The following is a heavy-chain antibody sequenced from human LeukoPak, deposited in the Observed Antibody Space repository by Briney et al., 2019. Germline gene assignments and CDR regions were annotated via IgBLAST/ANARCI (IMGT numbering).Heavy chain of an antibody. J-gene: IGHJ6*03. CDR3: ARDGKITMVRGVIKEDYYYYMDV. CDR1: GGTFSSYA. CDR2: IIPIFGTA. Sequence: ASVKVSCKASGGTFSSYAISWVRQAPGQGLEWMGGIIPIFGTANYAQKFQGRVTITADESTSTAYMELSSLRSEDTAVYYRARDGKITMVRGVIKEDYYYYMDVWGKGTTVTVSS. V-gene: IGHV1-69*01. D-gene: IGHD3-10*01.